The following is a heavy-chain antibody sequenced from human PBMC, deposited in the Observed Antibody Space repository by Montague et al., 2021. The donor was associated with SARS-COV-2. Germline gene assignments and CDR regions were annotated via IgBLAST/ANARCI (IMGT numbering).Heavy chain of an antibody. J-gene: IGHJ6*02. V-gene: IGHV4-59*12. Sequence: SETLSLTCTVSGGSISSYYWSWIRQPPGKGLEWIGYIYYSGSTNYNPSXXSRVTISVDTSKNQFSLKLSSVTAADTAVYYCATESVVPASLYYYGMDVWGQGTTVTASS. CDR1: GGSISSYY. CDR3: ATESVVPASLYYYGMDV. D-gene: IGHD2-2*01. CDR2: IYYSGST.